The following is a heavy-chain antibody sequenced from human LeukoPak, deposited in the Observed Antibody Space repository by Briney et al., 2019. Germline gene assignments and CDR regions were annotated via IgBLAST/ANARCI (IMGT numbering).Heavy chain of an antibody. CDR1: DDSFSSHY. D-gene: IGHD4-17*01. J-gene: IGHJ3*02. Sequence: SETLSLTCAVSDDSFSSHYWTWIRQPPGKGLEWIRYISYIGSTNYNPSLKSRVTISIDTSKNQFSLKLSSVTAADTAVYYCARDLVTVTKGFDIWGQGTMVRVSS. CDR2: ISYIGST. V-gene: IGHV4-59*11. CDR3: ARDLVTVTKGFDI.